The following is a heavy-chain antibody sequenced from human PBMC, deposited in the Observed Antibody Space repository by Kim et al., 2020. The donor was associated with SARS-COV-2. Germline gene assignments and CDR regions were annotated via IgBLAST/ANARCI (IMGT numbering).Heavy chain of an antibody. Sequence: STYYADSVKGRFTISRDNSKNTLYLQMNSLRAEDTAVYYCAKEAEGYFDLWGRGTLVTVSS. J-gene: IGHJ2*01. CDR2: ST. V-gene: IGHV3-23*01. D-gene: IGHD6-13*01. CDR3: AKEAEGYFDL.